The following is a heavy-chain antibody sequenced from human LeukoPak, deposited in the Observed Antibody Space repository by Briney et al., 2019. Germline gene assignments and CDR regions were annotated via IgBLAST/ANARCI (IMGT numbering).Heavy chain of an antibody. CDR2: ISYDGSNK. V-gene: IGHV3-30*04. J-gene: IGHJ4*02. CDR1: GFTFSSYA. D-gene: IGHD5-12*01. CDR3: AKEERYIGSPPDY. Sequence: GSLRLSCAASGFTFSSYAMHWVRQAPGKGLEWVAVISYDGSNKYYADSVKGRFTISRDNSKNTLYLQMNSLRAEDTAVYYCAKEERYIGSPPDYWGQGTLVTASS.